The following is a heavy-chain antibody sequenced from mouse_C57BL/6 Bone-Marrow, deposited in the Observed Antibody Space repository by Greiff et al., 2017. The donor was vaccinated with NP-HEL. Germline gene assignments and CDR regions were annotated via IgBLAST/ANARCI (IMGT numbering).Heavy chain of an antibody. J-gene: IGHJ1*03. CDR1: GYTFTSYG. D-gene: IGHD1-1*01. V-gene: IGHV1-58*01. CDR3: ARKRDYYGSSLYWYFDV. Sequence: VQLQQSGAELVRPGSSVKMSCKTSGYTFTSYGINWVKQRPGQGLEWIGYIYIGNGYTEYNEKFKGKATLTSDTSSSTAYMQLSSLTSEDSAIYVCARKRDYYGSSLYWYFDVWGTGTTVTVSS. CDR2: IYIGNGYT.